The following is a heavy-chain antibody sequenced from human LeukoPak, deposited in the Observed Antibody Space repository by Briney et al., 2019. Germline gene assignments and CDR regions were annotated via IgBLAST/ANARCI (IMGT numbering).Heavy chain of an antibody. CDR1: GGSISNYY. CDR2: IYYSGST. Sequence: SETLSLTCTVFGGSISNYYWSWIRQPPGKELEWIGYIYYSGSTNYNPSLKSRVTISVDTSKNQFSLKLSSVTAADTAVYYCAPKLHYYGSGSYYNHFDYWGQGTLVTVSS. J-gene: IGHJ4*02. D-gene: IGHD3-10*01. V-gene: IGHV4-59*08. CDR3: APKLHYYGSGSYYNHFDY.